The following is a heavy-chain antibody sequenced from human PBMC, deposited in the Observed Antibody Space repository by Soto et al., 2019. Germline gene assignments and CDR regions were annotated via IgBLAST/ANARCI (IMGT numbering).Heavy chain of an antibody. CDR2: IYYSGST. CDR1: GGSISSSSYY. V-gene: IGHV4-39*01. Sequence: QLQLQESGPGLVKPSETLSLTCTVSGGSISSSSYYWGWIRQPPGKGLEWIGSIYYSGSTYYNPFLKSRVTISVDTSKNQFSLKLSSVTAADTAVYYCARHVTIFGVVKGWFDPWGQGTLVTVSS. D-gene: IGHD3-3*01. J-gene: IGHJ5*02. CDR3: ARHVTIFGVVKGWFDP.